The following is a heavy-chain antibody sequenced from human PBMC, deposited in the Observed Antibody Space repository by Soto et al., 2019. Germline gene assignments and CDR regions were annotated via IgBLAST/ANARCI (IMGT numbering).Heavy chain of an antibody. CDR3: ARDKITGLFDY. Sequence: PSETLSLTCTVSGGSVSSGSYYWNWIRQPPGKGLEWIGYIYYSGSTNYNPSLKSRVTISVDTSKNQFSLELSSVTAADTAVYYCARDKITGLFDYWGQGILVTVSS. V-gene: IGHV4-61*01. D-gene: IGHD2-8*02. CDR2: IYYSGST. CDR1: GGSVSSGSYY. J-gene: IGHJ4*02.